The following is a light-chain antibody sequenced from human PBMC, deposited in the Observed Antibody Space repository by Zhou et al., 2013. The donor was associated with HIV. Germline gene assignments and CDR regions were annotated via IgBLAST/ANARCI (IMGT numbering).Light chain of an antibody. J-gene: IGKJ4*01. CDR3: QQYNYYSNT. Sequence: IRITQSPSSLSASTGDRVTITCRASQGISSYLAWYQQKPGKAPKLLIYRASSLESGVPSRFSGSGSGTEFTLTISSLQPDDFATYYCQQYNYYSNTFGGGTKVELK. CDR2: RAS. V-gene: IGKV1-5*03. CDR1: QGISSY.